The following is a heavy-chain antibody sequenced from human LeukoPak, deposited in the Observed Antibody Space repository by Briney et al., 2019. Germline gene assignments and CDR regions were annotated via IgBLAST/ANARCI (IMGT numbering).Heavy chain of an antibody. CDR3: ARLRSGWYLGYYFDY. J-gene: IGHJ4*02. Sequence: SETLSLTCTVSGGSISSYYWSWIRQPPGKGLERIGEINHSGSTNYNPSLKSRVTISVDTSKNQFSLKLSSVTAADTAVYYCARLRSGWYLGYYFDYWGQGTLVTVSS. D-gene: IGHD6-19*01. CDR1: GGSISSYY. V-gene: IGHV4-34*01. CDR2: INHSGST.